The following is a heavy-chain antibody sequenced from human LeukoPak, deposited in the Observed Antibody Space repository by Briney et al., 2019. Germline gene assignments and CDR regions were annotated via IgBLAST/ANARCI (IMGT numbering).Heavy chain of an antibody. J-gene: IGHJ6*03. V-gene: IGHV1-8*02. CDR2: LNPNSGDT. CDR3: ARDLGYDYVWGSYRGYYYYMDV. Sequence: ASVKVSCKASGYTFTNYDINWVRQATGQEPEWMAWLNPNSGDTGFAQKFQGRVTMTRDTSISTAYMELSRLRSDDTAVYYCARDLGYDYVWGSYRGYYYYMDVWGKGTTVTVSS. D-gene: IGHD3-16*02. CDR1: GYTFTNYD.